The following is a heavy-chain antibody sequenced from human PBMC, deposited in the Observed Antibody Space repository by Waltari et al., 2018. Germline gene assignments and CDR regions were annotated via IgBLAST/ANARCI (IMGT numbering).Heavy chain of an antibody. J-gene: IGHJ4*02. Sequence: QITLKESGPTLVKPTQTLTLTCTFSGFSLSTSGVGVGWIRQPPGKALEWLALIYWNDDKRYSPSLKSRLTITKDTSKNQVVLTMTNMDPVDTATYYCARTNYYGSGVDPLFDYWGQGTLVIVSS. V-gene: IGHV2-5*01. CDR3: ARTNYYGSGVDPLFDY. CDR2: IYWNDDK. D-gene: IGHD3-10*01. CDR1: GFSLSTSGVG.